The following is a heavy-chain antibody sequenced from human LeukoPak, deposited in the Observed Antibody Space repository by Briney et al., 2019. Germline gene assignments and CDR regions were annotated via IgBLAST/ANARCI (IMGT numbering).Heavy chain of an antibody. CDR1: GFTFDDYA. V-gene: IGHV3-9*01. D-gene: IGHD3-22*01. CDR2: ISWNSGSI. Sequence: GGSLRLSCAASGFTFDDYAMHWVRQAPGKGLEWVSGISWNSGSIGYADSVKGRFTISRDNAKNSPYLQMNSLRAEDTALYYCAKDKHPSSYYYDSSGYDYWGQGTLVTVSS. J-gene: IGHJ4*02. CDR3: AKDKHPSSYYYDSSGYDY.